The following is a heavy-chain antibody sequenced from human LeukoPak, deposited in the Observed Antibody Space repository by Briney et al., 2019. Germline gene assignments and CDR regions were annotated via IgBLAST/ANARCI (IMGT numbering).Heavy chain of an antibody. CDR2: INHSGST. Sequence: NPSETLSLTCAVYGGSFSGYYWSWIRQPPGKGLEWIGEINHSGSTNYNPSLKSRVTISVDTSKNQFSLKLSSVTAADTALYYCTSQMGAFDYWSQGTLVTVSS. J-gene: IGHJ4*02. CDR3: TSQMGAFDY. D-gene: IGHD3-16*01. V-gene: IGHV4-34*01. CDR1: GGSFSGYY.